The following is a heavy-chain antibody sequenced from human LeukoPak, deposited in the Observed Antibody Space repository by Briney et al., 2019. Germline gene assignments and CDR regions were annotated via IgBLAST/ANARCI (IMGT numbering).Heavy chain of an antibody. Sequence: SVKVSCKASGGTFSSYAISWVRQAPGQGLEWMGGIIPIFGTANYAQKFQGRVTITADESTSTAYMELSSLRSEDTAVYYCARGAHYYGSSGYYTAEYFQHWGQGTLVTVSS. CDR3: ARGAHYYGSSGYYTAEYFQH. CDR1: GGTFSSYA. J-gene: IGHJ1*01. CDR2: IIPIFGTA. D-gene: IGHD3-22*01. V-gene: IGHV1-69*01.